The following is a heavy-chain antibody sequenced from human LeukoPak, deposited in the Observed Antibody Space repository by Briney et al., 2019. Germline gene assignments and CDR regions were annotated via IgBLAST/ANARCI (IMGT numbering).Heavy chain of an antibody. CDR3: ARGRGYSYGYFHDY. Sequence: PLASVKVSCKASGGTFSSYAISWVRQAPGQGLEWMGRIIPIFGTANYAQKFQGRVTITADESTSTAYMELSSLRSEDTAVYYCARGRGYSYGYFHDYWGQGTLVTVSS. J-gene: IGHJ4*02. CDR1: GGTFSSYA. D-gene: IGHD5-18*01. CDR2: IIPIFGTA. V-gene: IGHV1-69*15.